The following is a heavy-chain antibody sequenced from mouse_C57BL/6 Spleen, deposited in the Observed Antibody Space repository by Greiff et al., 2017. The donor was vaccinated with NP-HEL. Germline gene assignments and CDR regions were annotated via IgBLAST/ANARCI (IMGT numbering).Heavy chain of an antibody. J-gene: IGHJ2*01. D-gene: IGHD4-1*01. Sequence: QVHVKQSGAELVRPGASVTLSCKASGYTFTDYEMHWVKQTPVHGLEWIGAIDPETGGTAYNQKFKGKAILTADKSSSTAYMELRSLTSEDSAVYYCTRNWDWGQGTTLTVSS. CDR2: IDPETGGT. CDR3: TRNWD. CDR1: GYTFTDYE. V-gene: IGHV1-15*01.